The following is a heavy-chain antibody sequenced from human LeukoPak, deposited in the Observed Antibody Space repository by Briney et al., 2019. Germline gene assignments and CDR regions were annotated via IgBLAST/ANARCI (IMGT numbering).Heavy chain of an antibody. Sequence: GGSLRLSCAASGFSFSKYWVTWVRRAPGKGLEWVANIKQDGREKYYADSVKGRFIISRDDAKNSVDLQMNSLRADDTAVYYCARESVSARDYWGQGTQVTVSS. D-gene: IGHD5/OR15-5a*01. CDR1: GFSFSKYW. CDR3: ARESVSARDY. J-gene: IGHJ4*02. CDR2: IKQDGREK. V-gene: IGHV3-7*01.